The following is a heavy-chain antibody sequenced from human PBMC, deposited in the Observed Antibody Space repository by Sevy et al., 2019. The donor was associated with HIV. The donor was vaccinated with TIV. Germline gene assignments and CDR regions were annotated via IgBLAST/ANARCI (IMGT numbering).Heavy chain of an antibody. CDR1: GFTFSRFG. D-gene: IGHD3-3*01. J-gene: IGHJ6*02. V-gene: IGHV3-30*04. Sequence: GGSLRLSCAVSGFTFSRFGMHWVRQAPGKGLEWVAVISYDGNDKHYAESVKGRFTISRDNSKNMLHLEMNSLRAEDTAVYYCARDQQITIVGEITDYYFYYGMDVWGQGTTVTVSS. CDR3: ARDQQITIVGEITDYYFYYGMDV. CDR2: ISYDGNDK.